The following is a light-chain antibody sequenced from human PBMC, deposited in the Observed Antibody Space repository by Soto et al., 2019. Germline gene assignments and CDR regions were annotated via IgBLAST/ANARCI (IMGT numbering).Light chain of an antibody. V-gene: IGKV1-39*01. CDR3: QQSYSTTWT. CDR1: QGISTY. J-gene: IGKJ1*01. Sequence: DIEMTEAPSSMSASVGDRVTITRLACQGISTYLNWYKQIPGKAPKLLIYAASSLQSGVPSRFSGSGSETDFTLTISSLQPEDFATYSCQQSYSTTWTFGQRTMVEIK. CDR2: AAS.